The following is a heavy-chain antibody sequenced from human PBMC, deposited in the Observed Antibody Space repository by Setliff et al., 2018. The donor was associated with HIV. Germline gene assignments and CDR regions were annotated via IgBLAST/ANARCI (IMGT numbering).Heavy chain of an antibody. Sequence: PSETLSLTCSVSGGSISSSGYYWSWIRQHPGKGLDWIGRVYHSGSTYYNASLASRLIMSLDPSKNQFSLKLNSMTAADTAMYYCAGGRYFRDIRDSRFDFWGQGMLVTVSS. V-gene: IGHV4-31*02. CDR3: AGGRYFRDIRDSRFDF. CDR2: VYHSGST. J-gene: IGHJ4*02. D-gene: IGHD3-9*01. CDR1: GGSISSSGYY.